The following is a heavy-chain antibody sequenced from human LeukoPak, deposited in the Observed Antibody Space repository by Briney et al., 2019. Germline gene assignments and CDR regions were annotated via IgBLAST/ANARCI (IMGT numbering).Heavy chain of an antibody. CDR2: IYYSGST. Sequence: PSETLSLTCTVSGGSISSSSYYWGWIRQPPGKGLEWIGSIYYSGSTYYNPSLKSRVTISVDTSKNQFSLKLSSVTAADTAVYYCARREEQLAMEDDAFDIWGQGTMVTVSS. CDR1: GGSISSSSYY. V-gene: IGHV4-39*01. D-gene: IGHD6-13*01. J-gene: IGHJ3*02. CDR3: ARREEQLAMEDDAFDI.